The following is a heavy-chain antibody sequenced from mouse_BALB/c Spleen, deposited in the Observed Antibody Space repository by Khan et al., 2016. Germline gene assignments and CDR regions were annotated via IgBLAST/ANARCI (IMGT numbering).Heavy chain of an antibody. J-gene: IGHJ3*01. D-gene: IGHD1-1*01. CDR2: INTYTGEP. CDR3: ARGSPWFAY. Sequence: QIQLVQSGPELKKPGETVKISCKASGYTFTNYGMNWVKQAPGKGLKWMGWINTYTGEPTYADDFKGRFAFSLETSASTAYLQINNLKNEDTATYFCARGSPWFAYWGQGTLVTVSA. V-gene: IGHV9-3-1*01. CDR1: GYTFTNYG.